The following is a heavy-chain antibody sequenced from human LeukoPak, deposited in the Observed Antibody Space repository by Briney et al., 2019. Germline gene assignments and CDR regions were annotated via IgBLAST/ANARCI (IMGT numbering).Heavy chain of an antibody. CDR2: INVSGGGT. CDR3: AKSGDNSDNYGAFDI. CDR1: GFTFSSYA. V-gene: IGHV3-23*01. J-gene: IGHJ3*02. D-gene: IGHD3-22*01. Sequence: GGSLRLSCAAPGFTFSSYAMSWVRQAPGKGVEWVSAINVSGGGTYYADSVKGGFSIYRDNSKNTLYLQMNRLRAEDTAVYYCAKSGDNSDNYGAFDIWGQGTMVTVSS.